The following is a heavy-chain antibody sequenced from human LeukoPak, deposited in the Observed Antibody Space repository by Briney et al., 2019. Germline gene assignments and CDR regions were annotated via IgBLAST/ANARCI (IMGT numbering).Heavy chain of an antibody. D-gene: IGHD5-12*01. J-gene: IGHJ4*02. V-gene: IGHV1-69*01. CDR1: GGTFSSYA. CDR2: IIPIFGTA. Sequence: SVKISCKASGGTFSSYAISWVRQAPGHGLEWMGGIIPIFGTANYAQKFQGRVTITADESTSTAYMELSSLRSEDTAVYYCARGPGYSGYDSPGWYTIRFDYWGQGTLVTVSS. CDR3: ARGPGYSGYDSPGWYTIRFDY.